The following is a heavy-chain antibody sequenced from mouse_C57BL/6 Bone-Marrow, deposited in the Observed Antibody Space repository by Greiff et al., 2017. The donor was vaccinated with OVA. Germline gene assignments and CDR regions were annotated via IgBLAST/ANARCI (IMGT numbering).Heavy chain of an antibody. CDR3: ARGGDYDSAWFAY. D-gene: IGHD2-4*01. Sequence: VQLQQSGAELVRPGASVTLSCKASGYTFTDYEMHWVKQTPVHGLEWIGAIDPETGGTAYNQKFKGKAILTADKSSSTAYMELRSLTSEDSAVYFCARGGDYDSAWFAYWGQGTLVTVSA. CDR1: GYTFTDYE. V-gene: IGHV1-15*01. J-gene: IGHJ3*01. CDR2: IDPETGGT.